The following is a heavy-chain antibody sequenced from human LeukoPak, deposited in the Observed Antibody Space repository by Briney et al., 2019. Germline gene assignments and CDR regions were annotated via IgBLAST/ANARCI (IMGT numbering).Heavy chain of an antibody. CDR2: INHSGST. CDR3: ARGGGLHYYDSSGYHPRGYFQH. D-gene: IGHD3-22*01. CDR1: GGSFSGYY. J-gene: IGHJ1*01. Sequence: SETLSLTCAVYGGSFSGYYWSWIRQPPRKGLERIGEINHSGSTNYNPSLKSRVTISVDTSKNQFSLKLSSVTAADTAVYYCARGGGLHYYDSSGYHPRGYFQHWGQGTRVTVSA. V-gene: IGHV4-34*01.